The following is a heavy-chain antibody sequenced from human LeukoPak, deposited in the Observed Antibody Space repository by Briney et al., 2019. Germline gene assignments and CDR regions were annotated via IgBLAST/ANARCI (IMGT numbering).Heavy chain of an antibody. Sequence: ASVKVSCKASGYTFTSYDINWVRQATGQGLEWMGWMNPNSGNTGYAQKFQGRVTITRNTSISTAYMELSSLRSEDTAVYYCARVQKRYCSGGSCYSPFGYWGQGTLVTVSS. CDR1: GYTFTSYD. D-gene: IGHD2-15*01. V-gene: IGHV1-8*01. CDR2: MNPNSGNT. CDR3: ARVQKRYCSGGSCYSPFGY. J-gene: IGHJ4*02.